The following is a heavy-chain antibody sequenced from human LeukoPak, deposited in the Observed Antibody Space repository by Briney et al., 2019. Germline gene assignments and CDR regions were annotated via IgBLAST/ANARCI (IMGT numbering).Heavy chain of an antibody. J-gene: IGHJ4*02. CDR3: AKDRYSYAFEYSDS. V-gene: IGHV3-30*18. Sequence: GGSLRLSCAASGFTFSSYGMHWVRQAPGKGLDWVAVISNDGSKKYYADSVKGRFTISRDNSKDTLSLQVSSLRTEDTAVYYCAKDRYSYAFEYSDSWGQGTLVTVSS. CDR1: GFTFSSYG. CDR2: ISNDGSKK. D-gene: IGHD5-18*01.